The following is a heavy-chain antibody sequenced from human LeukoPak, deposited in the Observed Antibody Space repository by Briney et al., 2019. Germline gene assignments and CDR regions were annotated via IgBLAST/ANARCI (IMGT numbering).Heavy chain of an antibody. J-gene: IGHJ5*02. D-gene: IGHD3-22*01. CDR2: IYPGDSDT. CDR1: GSSFTSYW. CDR3: ATHSPQYYYASSGSNWFDP. V-gene: IGHV5-51*01. Sequence: GESLKISCKGSGSSFTSYWIGWVRQLPGKGLEWMGIIYPGDSDTRYSPSFQGQVTISADKSISTAYLQWSSLKASDTAMYYCATHSPQYYYASSGSNWFDPWGQGTLVTVSS.